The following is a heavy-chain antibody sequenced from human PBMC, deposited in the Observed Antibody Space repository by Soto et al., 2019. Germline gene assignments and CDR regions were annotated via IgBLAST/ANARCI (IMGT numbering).Heavy chain of an antibody. CDR2: ISSSSSYI. Sequence: GGSLRLSCAASGFTLSSYSMNWVRQAPGKGLEWVSSISSSSSYIYYEDSVKGRFTISRDNAKNSLYLQMNSLRAEDTAVYYCARETDPYDSSGYSDYWGQGTLVTSPQ. D-gene: IGHD3-22*01. CDR1: GFTLSSYS. V-gene: IGHV3-21*01. J-gene: IGHJ4*02. CDR3: ARETDPYDSSGYSDY.